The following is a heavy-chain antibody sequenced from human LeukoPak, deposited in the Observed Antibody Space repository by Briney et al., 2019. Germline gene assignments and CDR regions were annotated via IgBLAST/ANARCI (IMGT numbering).Heavy chain of an antibody. CDR3: ARGSVLRYFDWLLEKQNWFDP. Sequence: ASVKVSCKASGYTFTSYGISWVRQAPGQGLEWMGWISAYNGNTNYAQKLQGRVTMTTDTSTSTAYMELSSLRSEDTAVYYCARGSVLRYFDWLLEKQNWFDPWGQGTLVTVSS. CDR1: GYTFTSYG. V-gene: IGHV1-18*01. CDR2: ISAYNGNT. J-gene: IGHJ5*02. D-gene: IGHD3-9*01.